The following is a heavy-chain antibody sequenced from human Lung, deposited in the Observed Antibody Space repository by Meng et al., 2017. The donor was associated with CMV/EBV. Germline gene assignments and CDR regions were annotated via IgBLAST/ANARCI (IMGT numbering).Heavy chain of an antibody. CDR2: FIPRVNIA. J-gene: IGHJ4*02. Sequence: SVXVSCKASGDTFTKYAISWVREAPGQGLEWLGGFIPRVNIANYAQKFQGRVTITADSSTNTGYMELRSLTSDDAAVYYCARGRVGYNMNYFHYWCQGTVVTVSS. CDR1: GDTFTKYA. V-gene: IGHV1-69*10. CDR3: ARGRVGYNMNYFHY. D-gene: IGHD5-24*01.